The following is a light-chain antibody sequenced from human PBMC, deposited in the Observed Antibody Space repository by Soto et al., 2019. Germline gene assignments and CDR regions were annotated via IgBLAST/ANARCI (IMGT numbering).Light chain of an antibody. V-gene: IGKV3-11*01. CDR3: QQRSNWPLT. Sequence: EIVLTQSPATLSLSPGERATLSCRASQSVSSYLAWYQQKPGRAPRLLIYDASNRATGIPARFSGSGSGTDFTLTISSLAPEDFAVYYCQQRSNWPLTFGGGTKVDIK. CDR2: DAS. J-gene: IGKJ4*01. CDR1: QSVSSY.